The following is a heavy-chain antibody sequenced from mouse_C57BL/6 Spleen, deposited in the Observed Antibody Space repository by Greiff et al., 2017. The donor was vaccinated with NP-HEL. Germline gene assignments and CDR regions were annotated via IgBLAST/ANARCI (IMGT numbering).Heavy chain of an antibody. J-gene: IGHJ2*01. Sequence: VMLVESGPELVKPGASVKISCKASGYAFSSSWMNWVKQRPGKGLEWIGRIYPGDGDTNYNGKFKGKATLTADKSSSTAYMQLSSLTSEDAAVYFCASPGDYYGWFDYWGQGTTLTVSS. CDR3: ASPGDYYGWFDY. CDR2: IYPGDGDT. CDR1: GYAFSSSW. D-gene: IGHD1-1*01. V-gene: IGHV1-82*01.